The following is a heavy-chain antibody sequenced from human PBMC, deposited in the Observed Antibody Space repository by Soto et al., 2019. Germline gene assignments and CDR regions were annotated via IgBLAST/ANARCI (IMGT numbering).Heavy chain of an antibody. CDR3: ARGIDNLDY. V-gene: IGHV3-33*01. CDR1: GFTFNAYG. D-gene: IGHD1-1*01. J-gene: IGHJ4*02. CDR2: LWDDGSRK. Sequence: QVQLVESGGGVVQPGRSLRLSCAASGFTFNAYGMHWVRQAPGKGLAWVAILWDDGSRKYYADSVRGRFTISRDNSKNTFDLQMTSLRAEDTAIYYCARGIDNLDYWGQGTLVTVSS.